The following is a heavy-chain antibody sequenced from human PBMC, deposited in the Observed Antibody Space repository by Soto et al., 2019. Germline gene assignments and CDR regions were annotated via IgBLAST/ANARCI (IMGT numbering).Heavy chain of an antibody. D-gene: IGHD3-3*02. V-gene: IGHV4-39*01. J-gene: IGHJ5*02. CDR1: GDSIISSDFY. CDR3: ARHSLALRKNNWFDP. CDR2: IFYLGSS. Sequence: LSLTCTVSGDSIISSDFYWGWVRQPPGKGLEWIGSIFYLGSSYYNPSLKSRVTMSVDTSKNQFSLRLRSVTVADTALYFCARHSLALRKNNWFDPWGQGIMVTVSS.